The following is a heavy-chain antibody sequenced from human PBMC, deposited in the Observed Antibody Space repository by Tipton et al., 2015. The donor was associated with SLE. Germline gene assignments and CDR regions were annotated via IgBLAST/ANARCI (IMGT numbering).Heavy chain of an antibody. CDR3: AALTYYYGSGSYWNFDY. D-gene: IGHD3-10*01. CDR1: GGTFSSYA. J-gene: IGHJ4*02. V-gene: IGHV1-69*05. CDR2: IIPIFGTA. Sequence: QSGPEVKKPGSSVKVSCKASGGTFSSYAISWVRQAPGQGLEWMGGIIPIFGTANYAQKFQGRVTITTDESTSTAYMELSSLRSEDTAVYYCAALTYYYGSGSYWNFDYWGQGTLVTVSS.